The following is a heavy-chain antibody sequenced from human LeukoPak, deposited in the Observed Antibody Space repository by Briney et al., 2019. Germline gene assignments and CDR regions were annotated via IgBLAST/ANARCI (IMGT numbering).Heavy chain of an antibody. CDR3: ARGWFGELFGY. V-gene: IGHV4-34*01. J-gene: IGHJ4*02. D-gene: IGHD3-10*01. Sequence: SETLSLTCAVYGGSFSGYYWSWIRQPPGKGLEWIGEINHSGSTNYNPSLKSRVTISVDTSKNQFSLKLSSVTAADTAVYYCARGWFGELFGYWGQGTLVTVSS. CDR1: GGSFSGYY. CDR2: INHSGST.